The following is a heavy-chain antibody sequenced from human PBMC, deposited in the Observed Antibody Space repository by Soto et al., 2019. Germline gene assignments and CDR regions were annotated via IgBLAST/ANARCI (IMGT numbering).Heavy chain of an antibody. Sequence: SVKVSCKASGGTFSSYAISWVRQAPGQGLEWMGGIVPIFGTANYAQKFQGRVTITADESTSTAYMELSSLRSEDTAVYYCAGGANYYCSGSFSLVPQAYYYYYGMDVWGQGTTVTVSS. CDR3: AGGANYYCSGSFSLVPQAYYYYYGMDV. J-gene: IGHJ6*02. CDR2: IVPIFGTA. D-gene: IGHD3-10*01. CDR1: GGTFSSYA. V-gene: IGHV1-69*13.